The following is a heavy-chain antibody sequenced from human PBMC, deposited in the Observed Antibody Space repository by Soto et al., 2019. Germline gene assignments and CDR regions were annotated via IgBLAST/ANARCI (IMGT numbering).Heavy chain of an antibody. CDR1: GGTFSRYA. V-gene: IGHV1-69*15. Sequence: QVQLVQSGAEVKKYGSSVKVSCKASGGTFSRYAISWVRQAPGQGLEWMGRITPMFGTANYAQRFQGRATITADESTSTAYMQLSSLRSDDTAVYYCAQTLGLAVAGPGRFDLWGRGTLVTVSS. CDR2: ITPMFGTA. J-gene: IGHJ2*01. D-gene: IGHD6-19*01. CDR3: AQTLGLAVAGPGRFDL.